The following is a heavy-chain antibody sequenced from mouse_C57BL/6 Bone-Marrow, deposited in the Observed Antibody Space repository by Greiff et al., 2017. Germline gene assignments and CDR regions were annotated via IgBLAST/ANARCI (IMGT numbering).Heavy chain of an antibody. D-gene: IGHD2-4*01. Sequence: EVQLQQSGPELVKPGASVKISCKASGYTFTDYYMNWVKQSHGKSLEWIGDINPNNGGTSYTQKFKGKATLTVDKASSTAYMELRSLTSEDSAVYYCARDGWDYDGFAYWGQGTLVTVSA. CDR1: GYTFTDYY. V-gene: IGHV1-26*01. J-gene: IGHJ3*01. CDR3: ARDGWDYDGFAY. CDR2: INPNNGGT.